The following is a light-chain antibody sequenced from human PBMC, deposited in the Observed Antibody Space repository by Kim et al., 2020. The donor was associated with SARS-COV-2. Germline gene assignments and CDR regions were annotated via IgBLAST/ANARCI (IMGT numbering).Light chain of an antibody. CDR3: QQYYNLPPVT. Sequence: SPGESVPLSGRARQSISNKLALYPKTPGQAPRLLLYGASTRATGIPARFSGSGSGTEFTLDISSLQSEDFAVYYCQQYYNLPPVTFGGGTKVDIK. CDR1: QSISNK. CDR2: GAS. V-gene: IGKV3-15*01. J-gene: IGKJ4*01.